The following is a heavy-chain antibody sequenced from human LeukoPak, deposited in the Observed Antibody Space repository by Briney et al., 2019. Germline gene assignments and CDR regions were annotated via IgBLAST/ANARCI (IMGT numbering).Heavy chain of an antibody. D-gene: IGHD5-18*01. CDR2: INTDGSTT. CDR1: GLTFSSYW. V-gene: IGHV3-74*01. Sequence: GGSRRLSCAASGLTFSSYWMHWVRQAPGKGLVWVSRINTDGSTTNYADSVKGRFTISRDNSKNTLYLQMNSLRVEDTAVYYCARGGGYSYGSFDYWGQGTLVTVSS. CDR3: ARGGGYSYGSFDY. J-gene: IGHJ4*02.